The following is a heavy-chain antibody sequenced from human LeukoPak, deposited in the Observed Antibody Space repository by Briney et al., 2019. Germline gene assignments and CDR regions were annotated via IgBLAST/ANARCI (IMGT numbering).Heavy chain of an antibody. CDR3: AMYYYDSSGYYYGEDY. V-gene: IGHV3-53*01. D-gene: IGHD3-22*01. J-gene: IGHJ4*02. CDR2: IYSGGST. CDR1: GFTVSSNY. Sequence: GGSLRLSCAASGFTVSSNYMSWVRQAPGKGLEWVSVIYSGGSTYYADSVKGRFTISRDNSKNTLYLQMNSLRAEDTAVYYCAMYYYDSSGYYYGEDYWGQGTLVTVSS.